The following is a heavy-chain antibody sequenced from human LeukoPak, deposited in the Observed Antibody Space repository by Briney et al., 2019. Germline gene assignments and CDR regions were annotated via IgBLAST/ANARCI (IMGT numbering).Heavy chain of an antibody. CDR3: ASARTTAFMDV. D-gene: IGHD2-2*01. Sequence: SVTLSLTCTVSGGSISSYYWSWIRQPAGKGREWIGHIYSSGSTNFNPSLKGRVTISQNTSKTQFSLKLSSVTAAATAVYYCASARTTAFMDVWGKGTTVTVSS. V-gene: IGHV4-4*07. J-gene: IGHJ6*04. CDR2: IYSSGST. CDR1: GGSISSYY.